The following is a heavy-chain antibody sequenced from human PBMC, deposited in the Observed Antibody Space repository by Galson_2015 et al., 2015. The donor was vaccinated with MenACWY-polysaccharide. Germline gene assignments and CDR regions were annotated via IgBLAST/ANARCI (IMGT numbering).Heavy chain of an antibody. J-gene: IGHJ5*02. CDR1: GGSISSGSYY. CDR2: IYTSGTT. V-gene: IGHV4-61*02. CDR3: AREPTYSGSFGWFDP. D-gene: IGHD1-26*01. Sequence: TLSLTCTVSGGSISSGSYYWNWIRQPAGKGLEWIGLIYTSGTTNQNPSLKSRVTISLDRSKNQFSLRLNSVTAADTAMYYCAREPTYSGSFGWFDPWGQGTLVTVSS.